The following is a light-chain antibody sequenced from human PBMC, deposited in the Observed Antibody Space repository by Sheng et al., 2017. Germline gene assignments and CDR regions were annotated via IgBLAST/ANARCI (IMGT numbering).Light chain of an antibody. V-gene: IGKV3-11*01. J-gene: IGKJ3*01. CDR2: DAS. CDR1: QSVSNY. Sequence: EIVLTQSPATLSLSPGERATLSCRASQSVSNYLAWYQQRPGQAPRLLIYDASNRATGIPARFSGSGSGTDFTLTISSLEPEDFAVYYCQQRSNWPRIFTFGPGTKRGYQT. CDR3: QQRSNWPRIFT.